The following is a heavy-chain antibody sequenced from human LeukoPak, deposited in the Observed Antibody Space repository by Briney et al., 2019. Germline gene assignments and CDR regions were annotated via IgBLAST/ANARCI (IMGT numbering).Heavy chain of an antibody. D-gene: IGHD2-2*01. CDR3: ARGGSVVVPAASL. CDR2: ISSSSSYI. J-gene: IGHJ4*02. V-gene: IGHV3-21*01. Sequence: GGSLRLSCAASGFTFDNYWMSWVRQAPGKGLEWVSSISSSSSYIYYADSVKGRFTISRDNAKNSLYLQMNSLRAEDTAVYYCARGGSVVVPAASLWGQGTLVTVSS. CDR1: GFTFDNYW.